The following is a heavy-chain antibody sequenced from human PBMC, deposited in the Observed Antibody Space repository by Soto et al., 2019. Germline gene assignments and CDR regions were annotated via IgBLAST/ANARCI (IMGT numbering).Heavy chain of an antibody. J-gene: IGHJ4*02. V-gene: IGHV3-48*02. CDR3: ARHQDITGID. CDR2: ISSSSTI. CDR1: GFTFSSYS. D-gene: IGHD1-20*01. Sequence: EVQLVESGGGLVQPGGSLRLSCAASGFTFSSYSMNWVRQAPGKGLEWVSYISSSSTIYYADSVKGRFTISRDNAKNSLYLQMNSLRDEDTAVYYCARHQDITGIDWGQGTLVTVSS.